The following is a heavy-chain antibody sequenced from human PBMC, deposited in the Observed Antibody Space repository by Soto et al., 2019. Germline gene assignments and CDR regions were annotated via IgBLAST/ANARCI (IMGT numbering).Heavy chain of an antibody. CDR1: GFDFGSFG. CDR3: SADHPHTAIGWPV. V-gene: IGHV1-58*02. J-gene: IGHJ6*02. Sequence: ASVKVSCKASGFDFGSFGIQFLRQTRGRGLEWIGWIVVASGRTNYARQFQGRVAFSRDMSSTTAYMDLYDLKSDDTAVYFCSADHPHTAIGWPVWGQGTTVTAP. CDR2: IVVASGRT.